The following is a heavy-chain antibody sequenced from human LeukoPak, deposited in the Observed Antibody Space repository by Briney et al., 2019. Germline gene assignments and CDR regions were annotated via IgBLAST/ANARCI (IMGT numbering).Heavy chain of an antibody. V-gene: IGHV4-30-2*01. CDR2: IYHSGST. Sequence: SETLSLTCAVSGGSISSGGYSWSWIRQPPGKGLEWIGYIYHSGSTYYNPSLKSRVTISVHTSKNQFSLKLSSVTAADTAVYYCARGPAAGYYIDYWGQGTLVTVSS. J-gene: IGHJ4*02. D-gene: IGHD3-9*01. CDR1: GGSISSGGYS. CDR3: ARGPAAGYYIDY.